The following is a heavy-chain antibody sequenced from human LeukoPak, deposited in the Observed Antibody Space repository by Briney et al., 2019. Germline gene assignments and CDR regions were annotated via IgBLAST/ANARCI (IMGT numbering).Heavy chain of an antibody. Sequence: SGSTSSNPSLKIRVTISVDASKNHFSLKLSSVTAADTAVYYCARHGRYYDILTGYYYWFDPWGQGTLVTVSS. CDR3: ARHGRYYDILTGYYYWFDP. V-gene: IGHV4-39*01. CDR2: SGST. D-gene: IGHD3-9*01. J-gene: IGHJ5*02.